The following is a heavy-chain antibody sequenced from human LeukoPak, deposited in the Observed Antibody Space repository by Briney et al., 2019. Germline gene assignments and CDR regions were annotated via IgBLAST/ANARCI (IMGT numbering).Heavy chain of an antibody. CDR1: GYTLAELS. J-gene: IGHJ4*02. CDR2: FDPEDGET. D-gene: IGHD5-24*01. V-gene: IGHV1-24*01. CDR3: ATWSPMATITDYFDY. Sequence: ASVKVSCKVSGYTLAELSMHWVRQAPGKGLEWMGGFDPEDGETIYAQKFQGRVTMTEDTSTDTAYMELSSLRSEDTAVYYCATWSPMATITDYFDYWGQGTLVTVSS.